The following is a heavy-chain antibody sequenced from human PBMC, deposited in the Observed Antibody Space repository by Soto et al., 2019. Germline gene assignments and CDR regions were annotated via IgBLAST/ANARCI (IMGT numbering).Heavy chain of an antibody. J-gene: IGHJ4*02. CDR2: IYWDDDK. CDR3: AHRGGGDCYLRNYLDY. Sequence: QITLKESGPTLVKPTQTLTLTCTFSGFSLSTSGVGVGWIRQPPGKALEWLALIYWDDDKRYSPSLKSRLTITKDTSKNQVVLTMTNMDPVDTATYYCAHRGGGDCYLRNYLDYWGQGTLVTVSS. CDR1: GFSLSTSGVG. V-gene: IGHV2-5*02. D-gene: IGHD2-21*02.